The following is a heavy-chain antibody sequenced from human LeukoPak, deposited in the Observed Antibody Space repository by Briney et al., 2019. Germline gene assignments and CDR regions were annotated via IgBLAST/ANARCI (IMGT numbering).Heavy chain of an antibody. CDR2: IYHSGST. V-gene: IGHV4-4*02. J-gene: IGHJ3*02. Sequence: PGGSLRLSCAASGFTFDDYGMSWVRQPPGKGLEGIGEIYHSGSTNYNPSLKSRVTISVDKSKNQFSLKLSSVTAADTAVYYCARDKFPLVGARGDDAFDIWGQGTMVTVSS. CDR3: ARDKFPLVGARGDDAFDI. D-gene: IGHD1-26*01. CDR1: GFTFDDYG.